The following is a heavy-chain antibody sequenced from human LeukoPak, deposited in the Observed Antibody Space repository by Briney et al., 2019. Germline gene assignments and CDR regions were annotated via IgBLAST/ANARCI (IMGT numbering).Heavy chain of an antibody. Sequence: PGGSLRLSCAASGFTVSSNYMSWVRQAPGKGLEGVSLIYSGGTTYYADSVKGRFTISRDNSKNTLYLQMNSLGAEDTAVYYCARAPIDSNSWYHAFDIWGQGTMVTVSS. CDR2: IYSGGTT. J-gene: IGHJ3*02. CDR3: ARAPIDSNSWYHAFDI. V-gene: IGHV3-66*01. D-gene: IGHD6-13*01. CDR1: GFTVSSNY.